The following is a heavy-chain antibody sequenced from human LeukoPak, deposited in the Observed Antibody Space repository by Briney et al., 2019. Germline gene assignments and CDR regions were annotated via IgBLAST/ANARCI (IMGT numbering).Heavy chain of an antibody. CDR1: GFTFSSYA. CDR2: ISYDGSNK. Sequence: GGSLRLSCAASGFTFSSYAMHWVRQAPGKGLEWVAVISYDGSNKYYADSVKGRFTISRDNAKNSLYLQMNSLRAEDTAVYYCARGDWNPGHFDYWGQGTLVTVSS. D-gene: IGHD1-1*01. J-gene: IGHJ4*02. V-gene: IGHV3-30-3*01. CDR3: ARGDWNPGHFDY.